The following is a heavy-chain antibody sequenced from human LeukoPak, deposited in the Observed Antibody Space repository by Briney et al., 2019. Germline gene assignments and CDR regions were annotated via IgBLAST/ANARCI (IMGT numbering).Heavy chain of an antibody. D-gene: IGHD4-11*01. Sequence: PGGSLRLSCAVSGFTFTKYAVSWVSQGPGKGLEWVSAISDRGDATYYADSVKCRFTISRDSSKNTVYLQMNSLRVEDAAVYYCVRGYSNYPRNWFDSWGQGTLVTVSS. CDR1: GFTFTKYA. CDR3: VRGYSNYPRNWFDS. J-gene: IGHJ5*01. V-gene: IGHV3-23*01. CDR2: ISDRGDAT.